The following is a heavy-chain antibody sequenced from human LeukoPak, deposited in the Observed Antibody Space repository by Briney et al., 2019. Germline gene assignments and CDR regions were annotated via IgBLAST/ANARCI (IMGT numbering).Heavy chain of an antibody. J-gene: IGHJ4*02. V-gene: IGHV3-7*01. CDR1: GFTFSLYW. CDR2: IKQDGSEK. Sequence: GGSLRLSCAASGFTFSLYWMSWVRQPPGKGLEWVANIKQDGSEKYCVDSVKGRFTISRDNAKNSLYLQMNSLRAEDTAVYYCARGVDYYDSSGYYSFYFDSWGQGALVTVSS. D-gene: IGHD3-22*01. CDR3: ARGVDYYDSSGYYSFYFDS.